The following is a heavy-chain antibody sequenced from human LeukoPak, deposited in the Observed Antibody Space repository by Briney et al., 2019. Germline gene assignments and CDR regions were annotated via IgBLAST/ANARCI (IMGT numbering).Heavy chain of an antibody. J-gene: IGHJ6*02. CDR3: ARGLKVLRFLEWPPLYYYYGMDV. V-gene: IGHV4-4*02. CDR2: IYHSGST. CDR1: GGSISSSNW. Sequence: PSETLSLTCAVSGGSISSSNWWTWVRQPPGKGLEWIGEIYHSGSTNYNPSLKSRVTISVDTSKNQFSLKLSSVTAADTAVYHCARGLKVLRFLEWPPLYYYYGMDVWGQGTTVTVSS. D-gene: IGHD3-3*01.